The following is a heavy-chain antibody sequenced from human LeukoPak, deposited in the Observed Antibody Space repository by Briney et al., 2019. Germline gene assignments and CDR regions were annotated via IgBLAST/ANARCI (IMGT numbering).Heavy chain of an antibody. D-gene: IGHD2-21*01. Sequence: PGRCLRLSCVVSVFTFDDYAMHGVGQAPGRGGEWVSVISWNSGSIGYAESVKGRFTIYRDNAKNSVYLQMNSLRTEDTALYYCAKDSPDWDPVYGMDVWGQGTTVTVSS. V-gene: IGHV3-9*01. CDR3: AKDSPDWDPVYGMDV. J-gene: IGHJ6*02. CDR2: ISWNSGSI. CDR1: VFTFDDYA.